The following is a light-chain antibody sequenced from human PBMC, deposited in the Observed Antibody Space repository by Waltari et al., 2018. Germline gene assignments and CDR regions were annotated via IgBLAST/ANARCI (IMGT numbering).Light chain of an antibody. CDR3: ASYTSANTVV. CDR2: AVS. Sequence: QSALTQPASVSGSPGQSITISCIGTSSDIGGHDAVSWYRQNPGKAPELTIYAVSSRPSATATRVSGSKGGDTASLTISGLQADDEGDYYCASYTSANTVVFGGGTKLTVL. CDR1: SSDIGGHDA. J-gene: IGLJ3*02. V-gene: IGLV2-14*01.